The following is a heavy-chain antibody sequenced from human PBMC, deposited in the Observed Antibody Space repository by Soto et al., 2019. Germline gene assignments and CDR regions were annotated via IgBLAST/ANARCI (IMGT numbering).Heavy chain of an antibody. D-gene: IGHD3-22*01. CDR3: ARESYYYDSSGYYYRDAFDI. J-gene: IGHJ3*02. Sequence: SETLSLTCAVSGGSISSSNWWSWVRQPPGKGLEWIGEIYHSGSTNYNPSLKSRVTISVDKSKNQFSLKLSSVTAADTAVYYCARESYYYDSSGYYYRDAFDIWGQGTMVTVSS. CDR1: GGSISSSNW. CDR2: IYHSGST. V-gene: IGHV4-4*02.